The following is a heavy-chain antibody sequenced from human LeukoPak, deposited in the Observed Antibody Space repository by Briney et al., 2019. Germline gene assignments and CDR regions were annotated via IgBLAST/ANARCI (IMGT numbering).Heavy chain of an antibody. D-gene: IGHD1-26*01. CDR3: ARVLGIVGATTGFNY. J-gene: IGHJ4*02. CDR1: GYTFTSYD. CDR2: MNPNSGNT. V-gene: IGHV1-8*03. Sequence: ASVKVSCKASGYTFTSYDINWVRQATGQGLEWMGWMNPNSGNTGYAQKFQGRVTITRNTSISTAYMELSSLRSEDTAVYYCARVLGIVGATTGFNYWGQGTLVTASS.